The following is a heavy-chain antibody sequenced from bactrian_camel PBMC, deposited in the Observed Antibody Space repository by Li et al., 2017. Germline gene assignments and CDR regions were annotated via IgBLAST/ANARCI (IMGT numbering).Heavy chain of an antibody. D-gene: IGHD2*01. CDR2: IDSDVGIT. Sequence: VQLVESGGGLVQPGGPLRLACAASGFTFSNYAMTWVRQAPGKGLEWISDIDSDVGITYYADSVKGRFTISRDNAKNMLYLQMNSLNPEDTAVYYCTVGFRTTNRGGSQGTQVTVS. J-gene: IGHJ4*01. CDR1: GFTFSNYA. V-gene: IGHV3S31*01.